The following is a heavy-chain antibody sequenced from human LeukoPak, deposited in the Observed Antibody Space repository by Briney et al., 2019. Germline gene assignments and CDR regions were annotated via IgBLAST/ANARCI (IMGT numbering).Heavy chain of an antibody. CDR3: ARRPYDSSGYYRDDAFDI. CDR2: IYPGDSDT. CDR1: GYSFTSYW. V-gene: IGHV5-51*01. J-gene: IGHJ3*02. D-gene: IGHD3-22*01. Sequence: GESLKISCKGSGYSFTSYWIGWVRPMPGKGREWMGIIYPGDSDTRYSPSFQGQVTISADKSISTAYLQWSSLKASDTAIYYCARRPYDSSGYYRDDAFDIWGQGAMVTVSS.